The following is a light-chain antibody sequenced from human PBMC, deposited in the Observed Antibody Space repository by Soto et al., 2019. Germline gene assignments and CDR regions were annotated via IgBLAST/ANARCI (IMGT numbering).Light chain of an antibody. CDR1: QGLSSD. Sequence: DIQLTQSPSFLSASVGDRVTITCRASQGLSSDLAWYQQKPGKAPKLLIYAASTLQSGDPSRFSGSGSGTEFTLTISSLQPEDFATYYRQQLNSYPITFGQGTRLEIK. J-gene: IGKJ5*01. V-gene: IGKV1-9*01. CDR3: QQLNSYPIT. CDR2: AAS.